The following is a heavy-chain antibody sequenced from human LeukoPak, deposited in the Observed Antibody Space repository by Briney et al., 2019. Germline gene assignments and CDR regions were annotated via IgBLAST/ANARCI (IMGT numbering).Heavy chain of an antibody. J-gene: IGHJ4*02. CDR3: VRENNGIDY. D-gene: IGHD1-14*01. V-gene: IGHV3-74*03. CDR1: GFSISKYW. CDR2: LNGDGRT. Sequence: QPGGSLRLSCAVSGFSISKYWMDWVRQAPGKGPVWVSHLNGDGRTTYADSVKGRFTISRDNAKNTPYLQMDSLRAEDTAVYYCVRENNGIDYWGQGTLVTVSS.